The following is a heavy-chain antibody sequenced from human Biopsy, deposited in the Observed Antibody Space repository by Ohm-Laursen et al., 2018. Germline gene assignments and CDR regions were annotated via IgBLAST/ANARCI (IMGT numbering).Heavy chain of an antibody. CDR1: GGSISNYF. J-gene: IGHJ4*02. D-gene: IGHD1-26*01. V-gene: IGHV4-59*07. Sequence: SDILSLTCAVSGGSISNYFWTWIRQPPGKGLEWIGYFRFEDRTSYNSSLKSRVTISADTSKNQFSLRLSSVTAADTAVYYCALGGGSYVNFDYWGQGTLVTVSS. CDR2: FRFEDRT. CDR3: ALGGGSYVNFDY.